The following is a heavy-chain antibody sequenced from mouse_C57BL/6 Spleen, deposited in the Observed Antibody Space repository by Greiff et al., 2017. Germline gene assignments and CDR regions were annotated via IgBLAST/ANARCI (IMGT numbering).Heavy chain of an antibody. CDR1: GYTFTSYW. Sequence: VQLQQPGAELVKPGASVKLSCKASGYTFTSYWMHWVKQRPGRGLEWIGRIDPNSGGTKYNEKFKSKATLTVDKPSSTAYMQLSSLTSEDSAVYYCARGGFLTTVVATDAMDYWGQGTSVTVSS. CDR3: ARGGFLTTVVATDAMDY. V-gene: IGHV1-72*01. D-gene: IGHD1-1*01. CDR2: IDPNSGGT. J-gene: IGHJ4*01.